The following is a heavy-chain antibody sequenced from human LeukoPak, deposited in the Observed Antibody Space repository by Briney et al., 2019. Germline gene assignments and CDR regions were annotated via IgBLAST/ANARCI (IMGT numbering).Heavy chain of an antibody. J-gene: IGHJ6*02. V-gene: IGHV4-4*07. Sequence: KPSETLSLTCTVSGGSISSYYWSWIRQPAGKGLEWTGRIYTSGSTNYNPSLKSRVTMSVDTSKNQFSLKLSSVTAADTAVYYCARDAGLGYCSGGSCYLTKDYYGMDVWGQGTTVTVSS. CDR3: ARDAGLGYCSGGSCYLTKDYYGMDV. CDR1: GGSISSYY. CDR2: IYTSGST. D-gene: IGHD2-15*01.